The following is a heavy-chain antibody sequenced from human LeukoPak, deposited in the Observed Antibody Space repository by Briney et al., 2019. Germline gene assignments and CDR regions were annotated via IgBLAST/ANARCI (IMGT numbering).Heavy chain of an antibody. D-gene: IGHD3-9*01. J-gene: IGHJ5*02. CDR2: ISYHGSIK. CDR3: ANGIRYFDYKPATGFDP. V-gene: IGHV3-30*18. Sequence: GGSLRLSCAASGFTFSSYGMHWVRQAPGMGLEWVAVISYHGSIKYYADSVKGRFTISRDNSKNTLYLQMNSLRAEDTVLFHSANGIRYFDYKPATGFDPWGQGTLVTVSS. CDR1: GFTFSSYG.